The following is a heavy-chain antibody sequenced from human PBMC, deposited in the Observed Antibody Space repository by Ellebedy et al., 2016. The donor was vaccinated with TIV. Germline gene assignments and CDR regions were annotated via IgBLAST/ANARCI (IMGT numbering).Heavy chain of an antibody. CDR1: GFTFSNYW. CDR3: ARDQWLGRAYYFDY. CDR2: IKQDGSEK. J-gene: IGHJ4*02. D-gene: IGHD6-19*01. Sequence: GESLKISCGTSGFTFSNYWMTWVRQAPGKGLEWVANIKQDGSEKYYVDSVKGRFSISRDNPKNSLYLQMNSLTDEDTAVYYCARDQWLGRAYYFDYWGQGTLVTVSS. V-gene: IGHV3-7*01.